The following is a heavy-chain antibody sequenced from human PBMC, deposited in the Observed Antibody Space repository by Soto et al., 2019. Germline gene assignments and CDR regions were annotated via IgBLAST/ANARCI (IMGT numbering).Heavy chain of an antibody. V-gene: IGHV3-23*01. Sequence: VGSLRLSCEFSVFTFSSYAMSCVRHSPGKWLEWVAVISGTGVSSQYADSVKGRFTISRDNSKNTLTLQMNSLRAEDTAVYYCAKPRLVAGMIKYVDFASWGQGTLVSVSS. CDR1: VFTFSSYA. CDR3: AKPRLVAGMIKYVDFAS. D-gene: IGHD6-19*01. J-gene: IGHJ4*02. CDR2: ISGTGVSS.